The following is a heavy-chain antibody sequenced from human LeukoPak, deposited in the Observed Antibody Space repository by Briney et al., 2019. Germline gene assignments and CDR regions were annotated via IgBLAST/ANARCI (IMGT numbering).Heavy chain of an antibody. V-gene: IGHV1-46*01. CDR2: INPTSGDT. CDR1: GYTFTSYY. J-gene: IGHJ3*02. D-gene: IGHD6-25*01. Sequence: GASVKVSCKASGYTFTSYYVHWVRQAPGQGLEWMEIINPTSGDTDYAQNFQGRVTMTRDMSTSTVYMELSSLRSEDTAGYYCARYGFSSVWQGGWHAFDIWGLGTMVTVSS. CDR3: ARYGFSSVWQGGWHAFDI.